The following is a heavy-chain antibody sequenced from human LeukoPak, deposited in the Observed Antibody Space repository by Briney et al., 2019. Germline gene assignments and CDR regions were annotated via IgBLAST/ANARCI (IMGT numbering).Heavy chain of an antibody. D-gene: IGHD1-26*01. V-gene: IGHV1-8*02. Sequence: ASVKVSCKASGGTFSSYAISWVRQATGQGLEWMGWMNPNSGSTYYAQKFQGRVTMTRNTSISTAYMELSSLRSEDTAVYYCARGPSGFKDYYMDVWGKGTTVTVSS. CDR1: GGTFSSYA. CDR3: ARGPSGFKDYYMDV. CDR2: MNPNSGST. J-gene: IGHJ6*03.